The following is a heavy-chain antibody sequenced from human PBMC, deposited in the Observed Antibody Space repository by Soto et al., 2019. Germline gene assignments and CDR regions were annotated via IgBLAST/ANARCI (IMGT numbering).Heavy chain of an antibody. CDR1: GYTFTSYA. D-gene: IGHD6-19*01. J-gene: IGHJ5*02. CDR2: INAGNGNT. V-gene: IGHV1-3*01. Sequence: QVQLVQSGAEVKKPGASVKVSCKASGYTFTSYAMHWVRQAPGQRLEWMGWINAGNGNTKYSQKFQGRVTITRDTSASTAYMELSSLRSEDTAVYYCARPLGEQWLESNWFDPWGQGTLVTVSS. CDR3: ARPLGEQWLESNWFDP.